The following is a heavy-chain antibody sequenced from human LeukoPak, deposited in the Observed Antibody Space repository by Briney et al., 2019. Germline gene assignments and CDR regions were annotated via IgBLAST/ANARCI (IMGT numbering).Heavy chain of an antibody. J-gene: IGHJ4*02. V-gene: IGHV1-69*05. Sequence: ASVKVSCKASGGTFSSYAISWVRQAPGQGLEWMGGIIPIFGTANYAQKFQGRVTITTDESTSTAYMELSSLRPEDTAVYYCARSYYYDSSGYLGYFDYWGQGTLVTVSS. CDR2: IIPIFGTA. CDR1: GGTFSSYA. D-gene: IGHD3-22*01. CDR3: ARSYYYDSSGYLGYFDY.